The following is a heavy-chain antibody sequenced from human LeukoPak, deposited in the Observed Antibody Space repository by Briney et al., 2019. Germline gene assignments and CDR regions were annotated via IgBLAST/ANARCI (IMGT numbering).Heavy chain of an antibody. V-gene: IGHV4-30-2*02. CDR1: GGSISSGGYS. D-gene: IGHD3-10*01. Sequence: SQTLSLTCAVSGGSISSGGYSWSWIRQPPGKGLEWIGYIYHSGSTYYNPSLKSRVTISVDRSKNQFSLKLSSVTAADTAVYYCARGLPFEYWGQGTLVTVSS. CDR2: IYHSGST. J-gene: IGHJ4*02. CDR3: ARGLPFEY.